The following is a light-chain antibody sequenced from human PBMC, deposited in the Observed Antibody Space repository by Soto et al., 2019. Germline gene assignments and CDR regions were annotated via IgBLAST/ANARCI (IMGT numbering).Light chain of an antibody. CDR3: LQDINYPWT. CDR2: GAS. Sequence: IQMTQSPSSLSASVGDRVSITCRASQSIRSHLNWYQHKPGKAPKVLIYGASNLQSGVPPRFSGSGSGTDFTLAISSLQPEDSATYYCLQDINYPWTFGQGTKVEIK. V-gene: IGKV1-6*01. J-gene: IGKJ1*01. CDR1: QSIRSH.